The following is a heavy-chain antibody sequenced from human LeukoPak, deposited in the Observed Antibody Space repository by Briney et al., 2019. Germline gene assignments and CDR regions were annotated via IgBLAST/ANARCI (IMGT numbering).Heavy chain of an antibody. CDR1: GVTFSNSY. CDR3: GRGQGWLVDY. CDR2: IKQDGSEE. D-gene: IGHD6-19*01. Sequence: GGSLRLSCAASGVTFSNSYMTWVRQAPGKGLEWVANIKQDGSEEYYVDSVKGRFTISRDNAKNVLHLQMNSLRAEDTAVYYCGRGQGWLVDYWGQGTLVTVSS. J-gene: IGHJ4*02. V-gene: IGHV3-7*05.